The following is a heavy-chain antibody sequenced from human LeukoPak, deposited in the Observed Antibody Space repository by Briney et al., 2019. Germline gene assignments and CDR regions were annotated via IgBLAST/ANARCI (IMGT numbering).Heavy chain of an antibody. CDR1: GFTFSGYG. D-gene: IGHD6-19*01. J-gene: IGHJ6*02. Sequence: GRSLRLSCAASGFTFSGYGMHWVRQAPGKGLEWVAVISYDGSNKDYGDSVKGRFTISRDNSKNTLDLQMNSLRTEDTAVYYCAKEEKWLADSYGLDVWGQGSTVTVSS. CDR3: AKEEKWLADSYGLDV. CDR2: ISYDGSNK. V-gene: IGHV3-30*18.